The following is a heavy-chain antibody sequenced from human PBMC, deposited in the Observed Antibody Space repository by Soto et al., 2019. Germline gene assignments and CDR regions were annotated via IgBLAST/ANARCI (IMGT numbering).Heavy chain of an antibody. J-gene: IGHJ4*02. V-gene: IGHV3-30-3*01. Sequence: VGSLRLSCSSSGFTFGSCAMHSVRHAPVKGVEWVAGICYGGSKTYYSYSLKGRFTISRDNSKNTLYLQMNSLRAEDTAVYYCAKVPTYDFWSPTPPHFDYWGQGTLVTVSS. CDR2: ICYGGSKT. D-gene: IGHD3-3*01. CDR1: GFTFGSCA. CDR3: AKVPTYDFWSPTPPHFDY.